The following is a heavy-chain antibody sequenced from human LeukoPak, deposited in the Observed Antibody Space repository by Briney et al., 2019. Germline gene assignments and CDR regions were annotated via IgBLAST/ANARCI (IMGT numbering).Heavy chain of an antibody. V-gene: IGHV3-23*01. CDR1: GFTFSSYA. Sequence: GGSLRLSCEASGFTFSSYAMSWVRQAPGKGLEWGSAISGRGDITYYADSVKGRFTISRDNSKNTLYLQMNSLRAEDTAVYYCAKVRGYSGSGNYYDYFDYWGQGTLVTVSS. D-gene: IGHD3-10*01. CDR2: ISGRGDIT. CDR3: AKVRGYSGSGNYYDYFDY. J-gene: IGHJ4*02.